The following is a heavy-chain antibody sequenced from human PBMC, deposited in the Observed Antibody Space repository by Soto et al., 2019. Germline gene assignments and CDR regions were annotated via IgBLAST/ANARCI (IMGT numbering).Heavy chain of an antibody. D-gene: IGHD6-6*01. J-gene: IGHJ3*02. CDR2: ISSSSSYI. V-gene: IGHV3-21*01. CDR3: ARDRTSIAARPNAFDI. CDR1: GFTFSSYS. Sequence: GGSLRLSCAASGFTFSSYSMNWVRQAPGKGLEWVSSISSSSSYIYYADSVKGRFTISRDNAKNSLYLQMNSLRAEDTAVYYGARDRTSIAARPNAFDIWGQGTMVTVSS.